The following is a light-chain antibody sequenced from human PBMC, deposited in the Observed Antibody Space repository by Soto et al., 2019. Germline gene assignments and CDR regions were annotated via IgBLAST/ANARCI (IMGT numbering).Light chain of an antibody. CDR2: RGS. CDR3: QDYGTSAPWT. Sequence: EVVLTQSPGTLSLSPGERATRSCRASQNIRGNELAWYQQKPGQAPRRLIYRGSSRATGIPDRFSGRGSGTDFTLTISRLEPEDFAVYYCQDYGTSAPWTFGQGTKVEIK. J-gene: IGKJ1*01. V-gene: IGKV3-20*01. CDR1: QNIRGNE.